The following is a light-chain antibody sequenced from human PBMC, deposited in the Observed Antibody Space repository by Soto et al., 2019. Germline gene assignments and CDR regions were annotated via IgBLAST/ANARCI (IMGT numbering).Light chain of an antibody. Sequence: DIQMTQSPSTLSASVGDRVTITCRASQSINNYLAWYQQKPGKAPKLLIYKASTLESGVPSRFSGSGSGTEFTLSISSLQPDDFASYYCQQYDSFPRTFGQGTKGEIK. CDR2: KAS. CDR3: QQYDSFPRT. V-gene: IGKV1-5*03. CDR1: QSINNY. J-gene: IGKJ1*01.